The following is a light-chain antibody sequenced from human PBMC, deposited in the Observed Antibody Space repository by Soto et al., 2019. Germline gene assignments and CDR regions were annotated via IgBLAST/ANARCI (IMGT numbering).Light chain of an antibody. CDR3: QTWDSSTVV. CDR2: QDT. J-gene: IGLJ2*01. CDR1: KLGGKY. Sequence: SYELTQPPSASVSPGQTASITCSGDKLGGKYVCWYQQKPGQSPVLVIYQDTMRPSGIPERFSGSNSGNTATLIISGTQALDEADYYCQTWDSSTVVFGGGTKLTVL. V-gene: IGLV3-1*01.